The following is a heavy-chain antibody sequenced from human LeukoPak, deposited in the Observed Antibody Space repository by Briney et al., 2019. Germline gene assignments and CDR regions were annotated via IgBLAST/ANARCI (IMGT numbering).Heavy chain of an antibody. CDR3: ARDRHSSWWLDY. CDR1: GFTFSSYS. J-gene: IGHJ4*02. CDR2: ISSSSSYI. D-gene: IGHD6-13*01. V-gene: IGHV3-21*01. Sequence: GGSLRLSCAASGFTFSSYSMNWVRQAPGKGLEWVSSISSSSSYIYYADSVKGRFTISRDNAKNSLYLQMNSLRAEDTAVYYCARDRHSSWWLDYWGQGTLVTASS.